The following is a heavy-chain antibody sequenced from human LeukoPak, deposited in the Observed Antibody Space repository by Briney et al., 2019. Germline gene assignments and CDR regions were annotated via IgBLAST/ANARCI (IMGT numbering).Heavy chain of an antibody. CDR2: IIPIFGTA. J-gene: IGHJ6*03. V-gene: IGHV1-69*05. CDR1: GGTFSSYA. D-gene: IGHD3-3*01. Sequence: ASVKVSCKASGGTFSSYAISWVRQAPGQGLEWMGGIIPIFGTANYAQKFQGRVTITTDESTSTAYMELSSLRSEDTAVYYCARGPYGHYDFWSGNTYYYYMDVWGKGTTVTVSS. CDR3: ARGPYGHYDFWSGNTYYYYMDV.